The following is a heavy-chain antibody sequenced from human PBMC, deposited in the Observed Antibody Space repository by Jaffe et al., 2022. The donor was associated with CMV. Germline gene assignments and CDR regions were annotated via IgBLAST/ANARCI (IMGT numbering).Heavy chain of an antibody. J-gene: IGHJ4*02. CDR1: GFTFSSYS. Sequence: EVQLVESGGGLVKPGGSLRLSCAASGFTFSSYSMNWVRQAPGKGLEWVSSISSSSIYIYYADSVKGRFTISRDNAKNSLYLQMNSLRAEDTAVYYCARDYVGSYGPTIQYFDYWGQGTLVTVSS. V-gene: IGHV3-21*01. CDR2: ISSSSIYI. D-gene: IGHD3-10*01. CDR3: ARDYVGSYGPTIQYFDY.